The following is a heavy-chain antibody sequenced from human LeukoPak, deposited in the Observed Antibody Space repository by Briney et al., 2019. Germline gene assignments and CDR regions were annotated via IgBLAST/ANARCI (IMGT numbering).Heavy chain of an antibody. CDR3: ARCGSYYTFDY. V-gene: IGHV3-7*01. Sequence: GGSLRLSCAASGFTFSSYWMNWVRQAPGKGLEWVAKIKGDGSEKYYVDSVKGRFTISRDNAKNSLYLQMNSLRAEDTAVYYCARCGSYYTFDYWGQGTLVTVSS. CDR1: GFTFSSYW. J-gene: IGHJ4*02. D-gene: IGHD3-10*01. CDR2: IKGDGSEK.